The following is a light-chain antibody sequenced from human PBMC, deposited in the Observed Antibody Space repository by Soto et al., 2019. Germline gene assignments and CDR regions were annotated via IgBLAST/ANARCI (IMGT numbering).Light chain of an antibody. J-gene: IGKJ5*01. CDR3: QQSYGTPIT. CDR2: VAS. CDR1: QDISSY. Sequence: DVQLTQSPSSLSACIRDRVTITYRVSQDISSYLNWYQQKPGKAPNLLIYVASSLQSEVPSRFSGSGSGTDFTLTITSLQPEDFTTYYCQQSYGTPITFGQGTRLEIK. V-gene: IGKV1-39*01.